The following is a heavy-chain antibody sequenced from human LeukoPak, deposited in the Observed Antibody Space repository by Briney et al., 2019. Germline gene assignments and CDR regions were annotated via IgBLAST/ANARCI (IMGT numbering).Heavy chain of an antibody. CDR2: IYHSGST. D-gene: IGHD3-10*01. V-gene: IGHV4-30-2*01. CDR1: GGSISSGGHS. J-gene: IGHJ6*02. Sequence: SQTLSLTCAVSGGSISSGGHSWSWIRQPPGKGLEWIGYIYHSGSTYYNPSLKSRVTISVDRSKNQFSLKLSSVTAADTAVYYCAREGRGSGSYHYGMDVWGQGTTVTVSS. CDR3: AREGRGSGSYHYGMDV.